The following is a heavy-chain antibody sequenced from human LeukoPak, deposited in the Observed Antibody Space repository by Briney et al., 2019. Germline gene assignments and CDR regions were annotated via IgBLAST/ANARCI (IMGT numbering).Heavy chain of an antibody. CDR2: IYYRGST. D-gene: IGHD3-22*01. Sequence: SETLSLTCTVSGGSITGYYWSWIRQPPEKGLEWIGYIYYRGSTNYNPSLKSRVTISVDTSKNQFSLKLSSVTAADTAVYYCARADYDTSAYYYTFDYWGLGTLVTVSS. J-gene: IGHJ4*02. CDR1: GGSITGYY. CDR3: ARADYDTSAYYYTFDY. V-gene: IGHV4-59*01.